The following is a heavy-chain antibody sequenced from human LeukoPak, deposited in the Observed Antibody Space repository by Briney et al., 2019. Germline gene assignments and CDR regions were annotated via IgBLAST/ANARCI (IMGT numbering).Heavy chain of an antibody. D-gene: IGHD5-18*01. CDR3: ARRPAATAAFDI. Sequence: SETLSLTCTVSGGSINNYYWSWIRQPPGKGLEWIGYIYYSGGDMNYNPSLKSRLTISVDTSKNQISLMLTSMTAADTAVYYCARRPAATAAFDIWAQGTMVTVSS. CDR1: GGSINNYY. CDR2: IYYSGGDM. V-gene: IGHV4-59*12. J-gene: IGHJ3*02.